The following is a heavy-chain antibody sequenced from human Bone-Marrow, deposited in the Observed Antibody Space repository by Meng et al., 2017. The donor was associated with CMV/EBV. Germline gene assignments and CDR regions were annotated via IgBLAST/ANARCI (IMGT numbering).Heavy chain of an antibody. J-gene: IGHJ4*02. V-gene: IGHV1-18*01. CDR1: GYTFTSYG. Sequence: ASVKVSCKASGYTFTSYGISWVRQAPGQGLEWMGWISAYNGNTNYAQKLQGRVTMTTDTSTSTAYMELRSLRSDDTAVYYCARTAIVVVPAATYYWGQGTLVTVSS. D-gene: IGHD2-2*01. CDR3: ARTAIVVVPAATYY. CDR2: ISAYNGNT.